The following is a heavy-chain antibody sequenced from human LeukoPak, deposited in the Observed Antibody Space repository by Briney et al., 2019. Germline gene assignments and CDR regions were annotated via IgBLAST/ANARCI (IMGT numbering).Heavy chain of an antibody. CDR1: GFTFSSYS. CDR2: ISSSSSYI. CDR3: ARAGFGIAAAGTFDY. J-gene: IGHJ4*02. Sequence: GGSLRLSCAASGFTFSSYSMNWVRQAPGKGLEWVSSISSSSSYIYYADSVKGRFTISRDNAKNSLYLQMNSLRAEDTAVYHCARAGFGIAAAGTFDYWGQGTLVTVSS. V-gene: IGHV3-21*01. D-gene: IGHD6-13*01.